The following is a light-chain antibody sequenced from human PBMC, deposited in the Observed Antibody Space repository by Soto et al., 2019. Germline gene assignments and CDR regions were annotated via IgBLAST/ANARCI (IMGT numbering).Light chain of an antibody. Sequence: EIVLTQSPGTLSLSPGERATLSCRGSQSVSSSYLAWYQQKPGQAPRLLIYGASSRATGIPDRFSGSGSGTDFTLTISRLEPEDFAVYYCQQYGSSSWTFGQGTKV. J-gene: IGKJ1*01. CDR3: QQYGSSSWT. CDR2: GAS. CDR1: QSVSSSY. V-gene: IGKV3-20*01.